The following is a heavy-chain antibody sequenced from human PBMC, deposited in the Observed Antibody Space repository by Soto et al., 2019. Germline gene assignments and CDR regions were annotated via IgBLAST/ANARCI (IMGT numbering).Heavy chain of an antibody. V-gene: IGHV1-69*06. CDR3: TIPKRIQLWSHFDY. CDR1: GGTFSSYA. CDR2: IIPIFGTA. D-gene: IGHD5-18*01. Sequence: QVQLVQSGAEVKKPGSSVKVSCKASGGTFSSYAISWVRQAPGQGLEWMGGIIPIFGTANYAQKFQGRVTITADKSTSTAYMELSSLRSEDTAVYYCTIPKRIQLWSHFDYWGQGTLVTVSS. J-gene: IGHJ4*02.